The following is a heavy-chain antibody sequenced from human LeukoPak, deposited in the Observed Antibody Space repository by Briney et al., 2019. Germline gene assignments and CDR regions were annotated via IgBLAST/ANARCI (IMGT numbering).Heavy chain of an antibody. J-gene: IGHJ4*02. CDR3: ARLFSRDYFDY. D-gene: IGHD2-21*01. Sequence: GGSLRLSCAASGFTFSSYAMSWVRQAPGKGLEWVSAISGSGGSTYYADSVKGRFTISRDNAKNSLYLQMNSLRAEDTAVYYCARLFSRDYFDYWGQGTLVTVSS. V-gene: IGHV3-23*01. CDR2: ISGSGGST. CDR1: GFTFSSYA.